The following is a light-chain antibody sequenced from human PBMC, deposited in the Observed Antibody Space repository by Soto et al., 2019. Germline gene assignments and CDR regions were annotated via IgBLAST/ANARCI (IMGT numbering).Light chain of an antibody. CDR3: QQYNNWTPIT. Sequence: EIVMTQSPATLSVSPGERATLSCRASQSVSSNLAWYKQKPGQAPRLLIYGASTLPTGIPARFSGRGSGTEFTLTISSLQPEDFAVYYCQQYNNWTPITFGQGTRLEIK. V-gene: IGKV3-15*01. CDR1: QSVSSN. CDR2: GAS. J-gene: IGKJ5*01.